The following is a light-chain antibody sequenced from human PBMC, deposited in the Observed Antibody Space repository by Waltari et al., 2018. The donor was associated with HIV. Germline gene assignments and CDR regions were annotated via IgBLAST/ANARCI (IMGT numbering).Light chain of an antibody. J-gene: IGLJ3*02. V-gene: IGLV2-11*01. CDR2: DVS. CDR1: SSDVGGYNS. CDR3: CSYAGSNWV. Sequence: QSALTQPRSVSGSPGQSVTISCTGTSSDVGGYNSVSWYQQHPGKAPKLMIYDVSKRPSGVPDRFSGSKSGNTASLTISGLQAEDEADYYCCSYAGSNWVFGGGTKLTVL.